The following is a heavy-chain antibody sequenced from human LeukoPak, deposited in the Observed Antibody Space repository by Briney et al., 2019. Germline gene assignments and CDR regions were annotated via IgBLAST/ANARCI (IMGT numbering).Heavy chain of an antibody. CDR3: ARDKVTVTGNWFDS. V-gene: IGHV4-31*03. D-gene: IGHD4-17*01. CDR1: GGSISSSGYY. J-gene: IGHJ5*01. Sequence: SETLSLICPVSGGSISSSGYYWGWIRQPPGKGLEWMGYIYYTGSTHYNPSLKSRISMSVDTSKRQFSLNLMSVTGADTAIYYCARDKVTVTGNWFDSWGQGTLVAVSS. CDR2: IYYTGST.